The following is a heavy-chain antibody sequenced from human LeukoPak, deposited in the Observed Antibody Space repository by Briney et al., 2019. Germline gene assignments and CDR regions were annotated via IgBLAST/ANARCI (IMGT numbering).Heavy chain of an antibody. Sequence: GGSLRLSCAASGFTFSNYVMNWVRQAPGKGLEWVSAISGSGGSAYYADSVKGRFSISRDNSKNKLDLQMNSLRAEDTAVYYCAKPRSGTGYYYGMTSGAKGPRSPSHQ. V-gene: IGHV3-23*01. CDR1: GFTFSNYV. D-gene: IGHD3-3*01. CDR2: ISGSGGSA. J-gene: IGHJ6*04. CDR3: AKPRSGTGYYYGMTS.